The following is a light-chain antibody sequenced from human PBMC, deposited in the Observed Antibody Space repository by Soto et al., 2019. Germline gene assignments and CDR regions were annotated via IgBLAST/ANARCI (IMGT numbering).Light chain of an antibody. CDR3: SSYAGSGLYV. J-gene: IGLJ1*01. CDR2: EVS. Sequence: QSVRTQPPSSSGSPGQSVTISCTGTNSDVGGYNYVSWYQQHPGKAPKLMIYEVSKRPSGVPDRFSGSKSGNTASLTVSGLQAEDEADYYCSSYAGSGLYVFGTGTRSPS. V-gene: IGLV2-8*01. CDR1: NSDVGGYNY.